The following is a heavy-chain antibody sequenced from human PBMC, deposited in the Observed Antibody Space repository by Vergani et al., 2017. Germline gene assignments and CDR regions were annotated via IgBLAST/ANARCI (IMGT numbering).Heavy chain of an antibody. J-gene: IGHJ4*02. Sequence: EVQLVESGGGLVQPGGSLRLSCAASGFTFSNFWMHWVRQAPGKGLVWVSRINNDGSSTIYTDSVKGRFTISRENAKNTLYLQMNSLRVEDTAVYYCARGYCSSTSCFTGSFDYWGQGTPVTVSA. CDR2: INNDGSST. V-gene: IGHV3-74*01. CDR1: GFTFSNFW. D-gene: IGHD2-2*02. CDR3: ARGYCSSTSCFTGSFDY.